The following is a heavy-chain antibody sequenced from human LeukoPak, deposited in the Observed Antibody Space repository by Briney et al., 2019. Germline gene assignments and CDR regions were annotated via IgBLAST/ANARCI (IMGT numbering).Heavy chain of an antibody. J-gene: IGHJ5*02. V-gene: IGHV3-9*01. CDR2: ISWNSGSI. CDR3: AKDRAGSHPYDTSGLTPSDH. D-gene: IGHD3-22*01. Sequence: GGSLRLSCAASGFTFDDYAMHWVRQAPGKGLEWVSGISWNSGSIGYADSVKGRFTISRDNAKNSLYLQMNSLRAEDTALYYCAKDRAGSHPYDTSGLTPSDHWGQGTLVTVSS. CDR1: GFTFDDYA.